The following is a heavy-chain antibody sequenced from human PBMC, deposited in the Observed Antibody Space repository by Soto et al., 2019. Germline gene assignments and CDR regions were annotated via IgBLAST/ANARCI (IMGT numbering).Heavy chain of an antibody. J-gene: IGHJ6*02. D-gene: IGHD2-15*01. CDR3: ARGGAVVVVAATLDYYYYGMDV. V-gene: IGHV6-1*01. Sequence: SQTLSLTCAISGDSVSSNSAAWNWIRQSPSRGLEWLGRTYYRSKWYNDYAVSVKSRITINPDTSKNQFSLQLNSVTPEDTAVYYCARGGAVVVVAATLDYYYYGMDVWGQGTTVTVSS. CDR1: GDSVSSNSAA. CDR2: TYYRSKWYN.